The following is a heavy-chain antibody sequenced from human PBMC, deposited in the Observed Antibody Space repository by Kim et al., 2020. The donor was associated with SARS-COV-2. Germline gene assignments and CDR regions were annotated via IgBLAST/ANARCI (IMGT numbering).Heavy chain of an antibody. J-gene: IGHJ6*02. Sequence: GGSLRLSCAASGFTFSSYAMHWVRQAPGKGLEWVAVIWYDGSNKYYADSVKGRFTISRDNSKNTLYLQMNSLRAEDTAVYYCAKGGYSSSHKTYYYYGMGVWGQGTTVTVSS. D-gene: IGHD6-13*01. CDR1: GFTFSSYA. CDR2: IWYDGSNK. V-gene: IGHV3-33*06. CDR3: AKGGYSSSHKTYYYYGMGV.